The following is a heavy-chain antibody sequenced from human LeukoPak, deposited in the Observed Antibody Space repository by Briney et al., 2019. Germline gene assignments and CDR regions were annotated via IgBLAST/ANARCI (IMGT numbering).Heavy chain of an antibody. J-gene: IGHJ4*02. CDR2: ISGSGGST. V-gene: IGHV3-23*01. CDR1: GFTFSSYA. Sequence: GGFLRLSCEASGFTFSSYAMSWVRQAPGKGLEWVSAISGSGGSTYYADSVKGRITISRDNSKNTLYLQMNSLRAEDTAVYYCAKGGYSSSWYPFDYWGQGTLVTVSS. D-gene: IGHD6-13*01. CDR3: AKGGYSSSWYPFDY.